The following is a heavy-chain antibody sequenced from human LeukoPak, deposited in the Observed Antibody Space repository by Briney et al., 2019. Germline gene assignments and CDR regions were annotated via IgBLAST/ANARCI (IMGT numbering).Heavy chain of an antibody. D-gene: IGHD6-19*01. V-gene: IGHV4-4*07. J-gene: IGHJ4*02. CDR3: ARDVLAPIAVAGMFDY. Sequence: SETLSLTRTVSGGSISSYYWSWLRQPAGQGPEWIGRIYTSGSTNYNPSLKSRVTMSVDTSKNQFTLKLSPVTAADTAVYYCARDVLAPIAVAGMFDYWGQGTLVTVSS. CDR2: IYTSGST. CDR1: GGSISSYY.